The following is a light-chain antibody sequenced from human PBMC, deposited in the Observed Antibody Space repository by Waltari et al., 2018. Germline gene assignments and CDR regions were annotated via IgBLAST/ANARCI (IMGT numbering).Light chain of an antibody. V-gene: IGLV3-21*04. Sequence: SYVLSQPPSVSVAPGETARITCEENNIGTKSVHWYKQRPGQAPELVLYYVSDRPSGIPERFSGFNAGDTAIMTISRVEAGDEADYYCQVWDSSSDHRVFGGGTKVTVL. CDR1: NIGTKS. CDR3: QVWDSSSDHRV. J-gene: IGLJ3*02. CDR2: YVS.